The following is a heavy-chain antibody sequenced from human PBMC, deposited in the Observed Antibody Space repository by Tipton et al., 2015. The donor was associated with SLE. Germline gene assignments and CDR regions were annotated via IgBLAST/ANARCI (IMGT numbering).Heavy chain of an antibody. J-gene: IGHJ2*01. CDR1: GGSISRHY. V-gene: IGHV4-59*11. D-gene: IGHD3-10*01. CDR2: IYYSGST. Sequence: TLSLTCTVSGGSISRHYWSWIRQPPGKGLEWIGYIYYSGSTNYNPSLTSRVTISVDTSKNQFSLKLSSVTAADTAVYYCARLINVRVVRGVTPYWYFDLWGRGTLVTVSS. CDR3: ARLINVRVVRGVTPYWYFDL.